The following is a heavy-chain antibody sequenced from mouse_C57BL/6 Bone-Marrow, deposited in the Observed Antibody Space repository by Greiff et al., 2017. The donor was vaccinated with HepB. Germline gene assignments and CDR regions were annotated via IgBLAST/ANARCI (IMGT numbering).Heavy chain of an antibody. J-gene: IGHJ2*01. CDR1: GFTFSSYG. CDR3: ARHGSIDY. D-gene: IGHD4-1*01. Sequence: EVKLVESGGDLVKPGGSLKLSCAASGFTFSSYGMSWVRQTPDKRLEWVATISSGGSYTYYPDSVKGRFTISRDNAKNTLYLQMSSLKSEDTAMYYCARHGSIDYWGQGTTLTVSS. CDR2: ISSGGSYT. V-gene: IGHV5-6*01.